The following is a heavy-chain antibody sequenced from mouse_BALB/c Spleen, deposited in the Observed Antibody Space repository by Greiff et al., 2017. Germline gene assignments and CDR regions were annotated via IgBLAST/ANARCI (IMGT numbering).Heavy chain of an antibody. CDR1: GFSLTSYG. D-gene: IGHD3-2*01. Sequence: QVQLKESGPGLVAPSQSLSITCTVSGFSLTSYGVHWVRQPPGKGLEWLGVIWAGGSTNYNSALMSSLSISKDNSKGHVFLKMNSLQTDDTAMYYCARENSRQLGLLFDYWGQGTTLTVSS. CDR2: IWAGGST. V-gene: IGHV2-9*02. CDR3: ARENSRQLGLLFDY. J-gene: IGHJ2*01.